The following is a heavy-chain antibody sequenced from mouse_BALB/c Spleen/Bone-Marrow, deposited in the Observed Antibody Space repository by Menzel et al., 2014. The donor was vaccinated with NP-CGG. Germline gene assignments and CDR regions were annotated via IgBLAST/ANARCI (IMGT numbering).Heavy chain of an antibody. CDR2: ISDGGSYT. D-gene: IGHD2-14*01. CDR1: GFTFSDYY. J-gene: IGHJ4*01. Sequence: EVQLVESGGGLVKPGASLKLSCEASGFTFSDYYMYWVRQTPEKRPEWVAIISDGGSYTYYPDSVKGRFTISRDNAKNNLYLQMSSLKSDDTAMYYCARDRAYYRYDGYYYAMDYWGQGTSVTVSS. V-gene: IGHV5-4*02. CDR3: ARDRAYYRYDGYYYAMDY.